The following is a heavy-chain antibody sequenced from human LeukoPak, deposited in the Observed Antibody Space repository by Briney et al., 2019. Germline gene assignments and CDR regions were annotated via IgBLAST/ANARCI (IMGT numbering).Heavy chain of an antibody. CDR3: AREMGYCSGGSCYDFDY. D-gene: IGHD2-15*01. CDR2: IYTSGST. Sequence: SETLSLTCTVSGGSISSYYWSWIRQPAGKGLEWIGRIYTSGSTNYNPSLKSRVTMSVDTSKNQFSLKLGSVTAADTAVYYCAREMGYCSGGSCYDFDYWGQGTLVTVSS. V-gene: IGHV4-4*07. CDR1: GGSISSYY. J-gene: IGHJ4*02.